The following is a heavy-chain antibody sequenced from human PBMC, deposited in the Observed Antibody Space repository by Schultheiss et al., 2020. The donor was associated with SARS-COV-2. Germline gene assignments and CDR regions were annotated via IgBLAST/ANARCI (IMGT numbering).Heavy chain of an antibody. J-gene: IGHJ6*02. CDR2: IKQDGSEK. V-gene: IGHV3-7*03. CDR3: ARDPANGRGIVGATAYYYYYYGMDV. D-gene: IGHD1-26*01. Sequence: GGSLRLSCAASGFTFSSYWMSWVRQAPGKGLEWVANIKQDGSEKYYVDSVKGRFTISRDNAKNSLYLQMNSLRAEDTAVYYCARDPANGRGIVGATAYYYYYYGMDVWGQGTTVTVSS. CDR1: GFTFSSYW.